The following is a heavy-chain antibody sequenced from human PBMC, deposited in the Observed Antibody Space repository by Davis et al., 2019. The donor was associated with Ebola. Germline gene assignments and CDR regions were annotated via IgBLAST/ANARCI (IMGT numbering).Heavy chain of an antibody. CDR1: GFTFSSYA. CDR2: IYSGGST. J-gene: IGHJ4*02. Sequence: GGSLRLSCAASGFTFSSYAMHWVRQAPGKGLEWVSVIYSGGSTYYADSVKGRFTISRDNSKNTLYLQMNSLRAEDTAVYYCTLTVTTIDYWGQGTLVTVSS. CDR3: TLTVTTIDY. V-gene: IGHV3-66*01. D-gene: IGHD4-17*01.